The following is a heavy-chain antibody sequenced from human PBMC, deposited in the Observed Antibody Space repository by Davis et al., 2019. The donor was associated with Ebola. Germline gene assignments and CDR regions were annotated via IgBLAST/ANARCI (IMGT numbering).Heavy chain of an antibody. D-gene: IGHD1-1*01. CDR1: GYTFTGYY. Sequence: ASVKVSCKASGYTFTGYYMHWVRQAPGQGLEWMGWINPNSGGTNYAQKFQGRVTMIRDTSISTAYMELSRLRSDDTAVHYCARKKVQLESGRSWFDPWGQGTLVTVSS. V-gene: IGHV1-2*02. CDR2: INPNSGGT. CDR3: ARKKVQLESGRSWFDP. J-gene: IGHJ5*02.